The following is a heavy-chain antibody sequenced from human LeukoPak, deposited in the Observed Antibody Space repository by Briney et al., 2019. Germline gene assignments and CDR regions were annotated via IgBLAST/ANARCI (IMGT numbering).Heavy chain of an antibody. Sequence: PSETLSLTCTVSGGSISSYYWSWLRQPAGKGLEWIGRIYTSGSTNYNPSLKSRVTMSVDTSKNQFSLKLSSVTAADTAVYYCARDLDSSGWYGGGDAFDIWGQGTMVTVSS. J-gene: IGHJ3*02. CDR1: GGSISSYY. V-gene: IGHV4-4*07. CDR2: IYTSGST. CDR3: ARDLDSSGWYGGGDAFDI. D-gene: IGHD6-19*01.